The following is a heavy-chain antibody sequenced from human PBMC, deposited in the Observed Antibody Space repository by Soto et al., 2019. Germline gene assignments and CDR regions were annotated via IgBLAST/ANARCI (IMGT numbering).Heavy chain of an antibody. V-gene: IGHV4-31*03. CDR3: ARDSDGYNYFDY. CDR1: GGSISSGGYY. D-gene: IGHD2-21*01. J-gene: IGHJ4*02. CDR2: IYYSGST. Sequence: QVQLQESGPGLVKTSQTLSLTCTVSGGSISSGGYYWSWIRQHPGKGLEWIGYIYYSGSTYYNPSLKSRVTISVDTSKNQFSLKLSSVTAADTAVYYCARDSDGYNYFDYWGQGTLVTVSS.